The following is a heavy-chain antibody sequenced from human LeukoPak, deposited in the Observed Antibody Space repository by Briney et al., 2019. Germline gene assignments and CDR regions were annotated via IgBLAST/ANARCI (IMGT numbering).Heavy chain of an antibody. CDR3: AKMGANPMRYYYDSSGYYYRDY. CDR2: ISGSGGST. Sequence: PGGSLRLSCAASGFTFSSYAMSWVRQAPGKGLEWVSAISGSGGSTYYADSVKGRFTISGDNSKNTLYLQMNSLRAEDTAVYYCAKMGANPMRYYYDSSGYYYRDYWGQGTLVTVSS. V-gene: IGHV3-23*01. CDR1: GFTFSSYA. D-gene: IGHD3-22*01. J-gene: IGHJ4*02.